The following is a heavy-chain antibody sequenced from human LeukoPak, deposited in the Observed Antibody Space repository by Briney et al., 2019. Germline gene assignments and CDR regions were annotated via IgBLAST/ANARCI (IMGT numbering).Heavy chain of an antibody. CDR1: SGSISTYY. CDR3: ARVLHYDSGGYYLNDAFDI. Sequence: KPSETLSLTCTVSSGSISTYYGSWIRQPPGKGLEWIGYSYYSGSTNYNPSLKSRGTTSVDTSKNQFSLKLSSVAPADTAGYYCARVLHYDSGGYYLNDAFDIWGQGTMVTVSS. V-gene: IGHV4-59*01. J-gene: IGHJ3*02. D-gene: IGHD3-22*01. CDR2: SYYSGST.